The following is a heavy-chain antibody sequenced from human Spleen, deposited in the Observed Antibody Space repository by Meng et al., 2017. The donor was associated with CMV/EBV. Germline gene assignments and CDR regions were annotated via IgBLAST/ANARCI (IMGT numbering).Heavy chain of an antibody. CDR3: AKDQTLTKGLNYYYYGMDV. V-gene: IGHV3-23*01. CDR1: GFTFSSYA. D-gene: IGHD4-17*01. CDR2: ISGSGGST. J-gene: IGHJ6*02. Sequence: GESLKISCAASGFTFSSYAMSWVRQAPGKGLEWVSAISGSGGSTYYADSVKGRFTISRDNSKNTLYLQLNSLRAEDTAVYYCAKDQTLTKGLNYYYYGMDVWGQGTTVTVSS.